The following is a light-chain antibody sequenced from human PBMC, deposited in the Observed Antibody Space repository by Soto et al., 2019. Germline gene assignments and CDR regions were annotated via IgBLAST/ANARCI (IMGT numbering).Light chain of an antibody. J-gene: IGKJ5*01. V-gene: IGKV3-15*01. CDR3: QQYHNWPPIP. CDR1: QSVSSK. CDR2: GAS. Sequence: EIVMTQSPATLSVSPGERATVSCRASQSVSSKLAWSQQRPGQAPRLLIYGASTRATGIPARFRGSGSGTEFTLTLSSLQSEDFAVSYCQQYHNWPPIPFGQGTRLAL.